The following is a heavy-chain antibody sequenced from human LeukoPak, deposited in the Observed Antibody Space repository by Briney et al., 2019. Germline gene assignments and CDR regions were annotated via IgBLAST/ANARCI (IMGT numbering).Heavy chain of an antibody. CDR1: GFTFSSYS. J-gene: IGHJ6*02. CDR3: ASAGGSYYGMDV. CDR2: ISSSSSYI. V-gene: IGHV3-21*01. Sequence: GGSLRLSCAASGFTFSSYSMNWVRQAPGKGPEWVSSISSSSSYIYYADSVKGRFTISRDNSKNTLYLQMNSLRAEDTAVYYCASAGGSYYGMDVWGQGTTVTVSS. D-gene: IGHD2-15*01.